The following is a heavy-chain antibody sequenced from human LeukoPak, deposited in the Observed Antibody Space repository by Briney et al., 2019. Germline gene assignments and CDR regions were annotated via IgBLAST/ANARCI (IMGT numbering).Heavy chain of an antibody. CDR1: GFTFSTFG. CDR3: ARDSLGGDY. V-gene: IGHV3-33*01. J-gene: IGHJ4*02. Sequence: GRSLRLSCAASGFTFSTFGMHWVRRAPGKGLGWVAVIWNDGSKKFYADSVKGRFTISRDNSKNTLYLQMNSLRAEDTAVYYCARDSLGGDYWGQGTLVTVSS. CDR2: IWNDGSKK. D-gene: IGHD3-16*01.